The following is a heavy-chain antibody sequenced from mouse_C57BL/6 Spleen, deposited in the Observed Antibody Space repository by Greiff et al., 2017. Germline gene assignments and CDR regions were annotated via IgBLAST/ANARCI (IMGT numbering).Heavy chain of an antibody. Sequence: VQLQQPGAELVMPGASVKLSCKASGYTFTSYWMHLVQQRPGQGLEWIGEIDPSDSFTNYNQKFKGKSTLTVDKSSSTAYMQLSSLTSEDSAVYYCARRGYGSRLDYWGQGTTPTPSS. CDR1: GYTFTSYW. V-gene: IGHV1-69*01. J-gene: IGHJ2*01. CDR3: ARRGYGSRLDY. CDR2: IDPSDSFT. D-gene: IGHD1-1*01.